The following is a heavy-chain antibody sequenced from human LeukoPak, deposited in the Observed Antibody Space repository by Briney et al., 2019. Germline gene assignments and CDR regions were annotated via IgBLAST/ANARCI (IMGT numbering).Heavy chain of an antibody. D-gene: IGHD3-22*01. J-gene: IGHJ4*02. CDR3: ARDTPPNYYDSSGYYDY. V-gene: IGHV3-33*01. CDR2: IWYDGSNK. CDR1: GFTFSGYG. Sequence: GGSLRLSCAASGFTFSGYGMHWVRQAPGKGLEWVAVIWYDGSNKYYADSVKGRFTISRDNSKNTLYLQMNSLRAEDTAVYYCARDTPPNYYDSSGYYDYWGQGTLVTVSS.